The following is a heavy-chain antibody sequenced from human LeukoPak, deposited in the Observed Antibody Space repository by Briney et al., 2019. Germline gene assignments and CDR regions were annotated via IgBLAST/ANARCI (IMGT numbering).Heavy chain of an antibody. D-gene: IGHD1-26*01. CDR1: GESFSGYY. V-gene: IGHV4-34*01. Sequence: SEALSLTCAVYGESFSGYYWSWIRQSPGKGLEWIGEINHSGSTNYNPSLKSRVTISVDTSKNHFSLKLSSVTAADTAVYYCAREYPKGGSYRFDPWGQGTLVTVSS. CDR3: AREYPKGGSYRFDP. CDR2: INHSGST. J-gene: IGHJ5*02.